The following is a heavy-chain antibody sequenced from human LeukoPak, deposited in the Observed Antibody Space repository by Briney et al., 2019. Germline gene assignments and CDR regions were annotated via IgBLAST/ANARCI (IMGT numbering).Heavy chain of an antibody. CDR3: AGGYGNNPKFDY. D-gene: IGHD5-18*01. CDR1: GGSIISYY. Sequence: SETLSLTCTVSGGSIISYYWNWIRQSPGKGLEWIGYIYYSGSTNYNPSLKSRVTISVDTSKNQFSLKLSSMTAADTAVYYCAGGYGNNPKFDYWGQGTLVTVSS. J-gene: IGHJ4*02. CDR2: IYYSGST. V-gene: IGHV4-59*01.